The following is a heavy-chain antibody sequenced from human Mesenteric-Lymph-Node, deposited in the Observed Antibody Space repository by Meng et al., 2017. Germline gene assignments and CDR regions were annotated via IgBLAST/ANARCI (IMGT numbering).Heavy chain of an antibody. J-gene: IGHJ6*02. CDR1: GFTFSSYW. V-gene: IGHV3-74*01. D-gene: IGHD6-19*01. CDR3: ARQTAVAGRLYYYYGMDA. Sequence: GESLKISCAASGFTFSSYWMHWVRQAPGKGLVWVSRINSDGSSTSYADSVKGRFTISRDNAKNTLYLQMNSLRAEDTAVYYCARQTAVAGRLYYYYGMDAWGQGTTVTVSS. CDR2: INSDGSST.